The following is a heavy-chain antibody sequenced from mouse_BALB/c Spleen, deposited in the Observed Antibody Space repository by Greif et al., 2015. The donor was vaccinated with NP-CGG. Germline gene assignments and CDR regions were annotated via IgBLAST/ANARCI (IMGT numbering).Heavy chain of an antibody. CDR3: ARPDGYYAMDY. D-gene: IGHD2-3*01. Sequence: QVQLKQSGAELVRPGVSVKISCKGSGYTFTDYAMHWVKQSHAKSLEWIGVISTYYGDASYNQKFKGKATMTVDKSSSTSYMELARLTSEDSSIYYCARPDGYYAMDYWGQGTSVTVSS. CDR1: GYTFTDYA. V-gene: IGHV1S137*01. CDR2: ISTYYGDA. J-gene: IGHJ4*01.